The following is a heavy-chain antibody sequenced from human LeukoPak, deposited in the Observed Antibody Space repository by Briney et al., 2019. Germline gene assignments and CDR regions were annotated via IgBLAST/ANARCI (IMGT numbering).Heavy chain of an antibody. D-gene: IGHD5-12*01. CDR1: GFTFDDYA. CDR3: AKDRSPSDIVATGGMDY. J-gene: IGHJ4*02. Sequence: GGSLRLSCAASGFTFDDYAMHWVRQAPGKGLEWVSGISWNSGSIGYADSVKGRFTISRDNAKNSLYLQMNSLRAEDTAVYYCAKDRSPSDIVATGGMDYWGQGTLVTVSS. V-gene: IGHV3-9*01. CDR2: ISWNSGSI.